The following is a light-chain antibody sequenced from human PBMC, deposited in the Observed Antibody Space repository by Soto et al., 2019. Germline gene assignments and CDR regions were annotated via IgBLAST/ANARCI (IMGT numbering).Light chain of an antibody. V-gene: IGLV1-44*01. Sequence: QSVLTQPPSASGTPGQRVTISCSGSSSNIGSNAVNWYQHLPGTAPKLLILTNNQRPSGVPDRFSGAKSGTSASLAISGRQSEDEGDYYCAASDGSLDGRVVIGGGTKLTVL. CDR1: SSNIGSNA. J-gene: IGLJ2*01. CDR3: AASDGSLDGRVV. CDR2: TNN.